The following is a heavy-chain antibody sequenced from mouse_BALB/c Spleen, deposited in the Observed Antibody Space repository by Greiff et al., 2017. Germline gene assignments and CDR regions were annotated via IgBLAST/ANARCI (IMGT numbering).Heavy chain of an antibody. CDR1: GFNIKDTY. Sequence: EVQLQQSGAELVKPGASVKLSCTASGFNIKDTYMHWVKQRPEQGLEWIGRIDPANGNTKYDPKFQGKATITADTSSNTAYLQLSSLTSEDTAVYYCARGSDGYYGIAYWGQGTLSLSLQ. V-gene: IGHV14-3*02. J-gene: IGHJ3*01. CDR3: ARGSDGYYGIAY. CDR2: IDPANGNT. D-gene: IGHD2-3*01.